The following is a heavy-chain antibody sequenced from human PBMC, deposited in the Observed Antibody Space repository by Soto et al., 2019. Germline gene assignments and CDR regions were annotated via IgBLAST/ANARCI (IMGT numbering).Heavy chain of an antibody. CDR2: IYYSGGT. V-gene: IGHV4-39*01. Sequence: QLQLQESGPGLVKPSETLSLTCTVSGGSISSSSYYWGWIRQPPGKGLEWIGSIYYSGGTYYNPSLKSRVTIPVDTSKNQFSLKLSSVTAADTAVYYCASPKIAFYNWFDPWGQGTLVTVSS. CDR1: GGSISSSSYY. D-gene: IGHD3-3*02. CDR3: ASPKIAFYNWFDP. J-gene: IGHJ5*02.